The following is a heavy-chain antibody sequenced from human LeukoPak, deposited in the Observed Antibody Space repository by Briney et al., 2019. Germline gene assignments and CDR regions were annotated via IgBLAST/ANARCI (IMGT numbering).Heavy chain of an antibody. CDR2: IIPILGIA. D-gene: IGHD3-22*01. V-gene: IGHV1-69*04. CDR1: GGTFSSYA. J-gene: IGHJ4*02. CDR3: ARGHDGSGYHHS. Sequence: GASVKVSCKASGGTFSSYAISWVRQAPGQGLEWMGRIIPILGIANYAQKFQGRVTITADKSTSTAYMELSSLRSEDTAVYYCARGHDGSGYHHSWGQGTLVTVSS.